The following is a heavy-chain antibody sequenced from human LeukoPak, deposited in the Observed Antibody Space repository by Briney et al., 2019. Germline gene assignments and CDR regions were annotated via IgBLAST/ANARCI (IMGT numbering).Heavy chain of an antibody. Sequence: SVKVSCKASGGTFSSYAISWVRQAPGQGLEWMGRIIPILGIANYAQKFQGRVTITADKYTRTAYMGLSSLRSEDTAVYYCARANQFEDYGDYAKPPPTTDYWGQGTLVTVSS. J-gene: IGHJ4*02. CDR2: IIPILGIA. CDR1: GGTFSSYA. D-gene: IGHD4-17*01. V-gene: IGHV1-69*04. CDR3: ARANQFEDYGDYAKPPPTTDY.